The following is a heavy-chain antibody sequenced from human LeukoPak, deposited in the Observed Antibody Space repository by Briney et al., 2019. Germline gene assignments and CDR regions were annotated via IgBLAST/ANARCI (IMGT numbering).Heavy chain of an antibody. V-gene: IGHV1-18*01. J-gene: IGHJ3*01. Sequence: ASVKVSCKASGYIFRKYAITWVRQAPGQGLEWMGWIDPYNGHTNRAQNFQGRVTMSTDTLTNTADMELTRLRSDDTAVYYCARGMGNDGLTSWGPGTLVTVSS. D-gene: IGHD7-27*01. CDR3: ARGMGNDGLTS. CDR1: GYIFRKYA. CDR2: IDPYNGHT.